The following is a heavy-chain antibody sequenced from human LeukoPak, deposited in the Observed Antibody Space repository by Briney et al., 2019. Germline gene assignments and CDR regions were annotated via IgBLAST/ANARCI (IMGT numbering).Heavy chain of an antibody. Sequence: GGSLRLSCAASGFTFSSHGMSWVRQAPGKGLEWVSGIVGGAGGTYYADSVKGRFTISRDNSKNTLYLQMNSLRAEDTAVYYCAKDISSWYIDYWGQGTLVTVSS. CDR2: IVGGAGGT. J-gene: IGHJ4*02. D-gene: IGHD6-13*01. CDR3: AKDISSWYIDY. CDR1: GFTFSSHG. V-gene: IGHV3-23*01.